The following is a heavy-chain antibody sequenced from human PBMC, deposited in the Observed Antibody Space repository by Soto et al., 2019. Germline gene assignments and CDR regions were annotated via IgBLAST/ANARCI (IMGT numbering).Heavy chain of an antibody. CDR3: AREGIAAALDY. J-gene: IGHJ4*02. Sequence: EVQLVESGGGLVKPGGSLRLSCAASGFTFSSYGMNWVRQTPGKGLEWVSSISGSTSYIYYADSVKGRFTISRDNAKNSLYLQVNSLRAEDTAVYYCAREGIAAALDYWGQGTLVTVSS. V-gene: IGHV3-21*01. D-gene: IGHD6-13*01. CDR1: GFTFSSYG. CDR2: ISGSTSYI.